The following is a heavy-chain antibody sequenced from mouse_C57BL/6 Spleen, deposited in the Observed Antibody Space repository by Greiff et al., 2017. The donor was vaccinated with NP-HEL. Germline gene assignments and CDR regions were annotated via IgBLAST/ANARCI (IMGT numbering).Heavy chain of an antibody. J-gene: IGHJ2*01. Sequence: QVQLKQSGPELVKPGASVKISCKASGYAFSSSWMNWVKQRPGKGLEWIGRIYPGDGDTNYNGKFKGKATLTADKSSSTAYMQLSSLTSEDSAVYFCAREVEFIPAYWGQGTTLTVSS. D-gene: IGHD1-1*01. CDR2: IYPGDGDT. CDR1: GYAFSSSW. V-gene: IGHV1-82*01. CDR3: AREVEFIPAY.